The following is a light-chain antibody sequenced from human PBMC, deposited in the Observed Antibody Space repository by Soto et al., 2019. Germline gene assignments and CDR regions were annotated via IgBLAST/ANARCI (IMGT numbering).Light chain of an antibody. Sequence: NFMLTQPHCVSESPGKTVTISCTRSSGSIASNYVQWYQQRPGSAPTTVIFEDNQRPSGVPDRFSGSTDGSSNSASLTISGLQTEDEADYYCQSYDSSTVVFGGGTKLTVL. CDR2: EDN. CDR1: SGSIASNY. CDR3: QSYDSSTVV. J-gene: IGLJ3*02. V-gene: IGLV6-57*04.